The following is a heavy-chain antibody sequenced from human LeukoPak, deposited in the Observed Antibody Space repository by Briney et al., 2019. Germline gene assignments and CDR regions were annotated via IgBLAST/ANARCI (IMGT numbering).Heavy chain of an antibody. D-gene: IGHD2/OR15-2a*01. CDR1: GFTFSSYG. CDR2: IRYDGSNK. V-gene: IGHV3-30*02. J-gene: IGHJ4*02. CDR3: ARDWFHAIDY. Sequence: GGSLRLSCAASGFTFSSYGMHWVRQAPGKGLEWVAFIRYDGSNKYYADSVKGRFTISRDNSKNTLYLQMNSLRDEDTAVYYCARDWFHAIDYWGQGTLVTVSS.